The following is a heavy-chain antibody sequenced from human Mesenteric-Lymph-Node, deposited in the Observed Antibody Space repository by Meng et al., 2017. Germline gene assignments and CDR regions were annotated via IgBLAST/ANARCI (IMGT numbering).Heavy chain of an antibody. CDR2: IYHSGST. D-gene: IGHD3-10*01. Sequence: QVQLQESGPGLVKPSQTLSLICTVSGGSISSNGYYWDWVRQPPGKGLEWIGAIYHSGSTSYNPSLQSRVTMFVDTSKNQFSLMLTSVTATDTAVYYCARRRGGSGRDCWGQGTLVTVSS. V-gene: IGHV4-39*01. CDR3: ARRRGGSGRDC. CDR1: GGSISSNGYY. J-gene: IGHJ4*02.